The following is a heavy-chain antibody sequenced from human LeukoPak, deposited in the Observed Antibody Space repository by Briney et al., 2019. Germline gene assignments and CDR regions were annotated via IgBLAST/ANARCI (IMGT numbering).Heavy chain of an antibody. Sequence: SGPTLVKPTETLTLTCTFSGFSLNTRGVGVGWIRQAPGKALEWLALISRDDDKRYSPSLKSRLTITRDTSKNQVALTLANLDPVDTATYYCAHTGSAHGDDWFDPWGQGTPVTVSS. CDR3: AHTGSAHGDDWFDP. CDR2: ISRDDDK. CDR1: GFSLNTRGVG. V-gene: IGHV2-5*02. J-gene: IGHJ5*02. D-gene: IGHD7-27*01.